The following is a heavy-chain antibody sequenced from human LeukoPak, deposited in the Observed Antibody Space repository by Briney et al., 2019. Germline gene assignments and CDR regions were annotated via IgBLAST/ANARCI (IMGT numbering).Heavy chain of an antibody. CDR1: GYTLTELS. CDR3: ATHKRRLLLWFGDLGY. J-gene: IGHJ4*02. V-gene: IGHV1-24*01. D-gene: IGHD3-10*01. CDR2: FDPEDGET. Sequence: ASVKVSCKVSGYTLTELSMHWVRQAPGKGLEWMGGFDPEDGETIYAQKFQGRVTMTEDTSTDTAYMELSSLRSEDTAVYYCATHKRRLLLWFGDLGYWGQGTLVTVSS.